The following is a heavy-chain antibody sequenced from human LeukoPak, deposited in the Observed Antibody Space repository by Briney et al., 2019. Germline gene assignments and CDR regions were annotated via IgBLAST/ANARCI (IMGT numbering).Heavy chain of an antibody. Sequence: GGSLRLSCAASGFTFSSYWMDWVRQAPGKGLEWVASIKQDGSDKYYVDSVKGRFTISRDNAKNSVFLQMNSLRAEDTAVYYCSVSLNSWGQGTLVTVSS. CDR2: IKQDGSDK. V-gene: IGHV3-7*01. D-gene: IGHD1-26*01. J-gene: IGHJ4*02. CDR3: SVSLNS. CDR1: GFTFSSYW.